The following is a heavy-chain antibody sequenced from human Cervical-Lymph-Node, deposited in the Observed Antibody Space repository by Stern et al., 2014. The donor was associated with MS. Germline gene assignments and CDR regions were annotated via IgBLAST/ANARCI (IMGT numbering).Heavy chain of an antibody. CDR3: MRGDY. J-gene: IGHJ4*02. Sequence: QVQLQESGPGLVKPSQTLSLTCTVSGASINTIGYIWVWVRQPPGQGLEWIVFISHSGVTFYNETLKSRVTLSQDTSANQFSLRLTSVTAADAALYFCMRGDYWGRGILVAVSS. CDR2: ISHSGVT. V-gene: IGHV4-31*03. CDR1: GASINTIGYI.